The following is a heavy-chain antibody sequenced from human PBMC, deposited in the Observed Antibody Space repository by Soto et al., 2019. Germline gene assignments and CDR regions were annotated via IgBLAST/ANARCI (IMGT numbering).Heavy chain of an antibody. Sequence: LRLSCAASGFTFSNYAMNWVRQAPGKGLECVSVISGSGGSAYYADSVKGRFTISRDNSKNTLYLQMNSLRAEDTAIYYCVKGDSGWDFWGRGTMVTVSS. D-gene: IGHD6-19*01. CDR2: ISGSGGSA. V-gene: IGHV3-23*01. CDR1: GFTFSNYA. CDR3: VKGDSGWDF. J-gene: IGHJ3*01.